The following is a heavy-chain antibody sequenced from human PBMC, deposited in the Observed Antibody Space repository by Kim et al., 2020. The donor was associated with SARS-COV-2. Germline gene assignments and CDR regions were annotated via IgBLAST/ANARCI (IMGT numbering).Heavy chain of an antibody. J-gene: IGHJ4*02. CDR3: AKDSANDSGDQLDY. D-gene: IGHD4-17*01. Sequence: ATSAEDSFTISKNNSKNKMYLQRNSLRAEDTAVYYCAKDSANDSGDQLDYWGQGTLVTVSS. V-gene: IGHV3-23*01.